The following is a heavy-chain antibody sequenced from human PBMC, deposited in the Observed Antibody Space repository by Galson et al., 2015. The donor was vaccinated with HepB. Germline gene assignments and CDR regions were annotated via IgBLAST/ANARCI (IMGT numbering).Heavy chain of an antibody. CDR1: GASISSSLYY. V-gene: IGHV4-39*07. CDR3: ARAAGDSSTYANDY. J-gene: IGHJ4*02. Sequence: SLTCTVSGASISSSLYYWVWVRQPPETGLEWIGSIYYTGNTYYKSSLKSRVTISADMSKNQFSLKVNSVTAADTAVYYCARAAGDSSTYANDYWGQGALVTVSS. CDR2: IYYTGNT. D-gene: IGHD5-18*01.